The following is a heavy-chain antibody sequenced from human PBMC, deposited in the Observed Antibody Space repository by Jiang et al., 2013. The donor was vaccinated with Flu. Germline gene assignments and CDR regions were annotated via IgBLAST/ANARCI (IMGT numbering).Heavy chain of an antibody. Sequence: STYYSPSLKSRVTISLDSSENQFSLRVTSVTAADTAVYYCARDGRAYGMDVWGQGTTVIVSS. D-gene: IGHD1-14*01. J-gene: IGHJ6*02. CDR2: ST. V-gene: IGHV4-30-2*01. CDR3: ARDGRAYGMDV.